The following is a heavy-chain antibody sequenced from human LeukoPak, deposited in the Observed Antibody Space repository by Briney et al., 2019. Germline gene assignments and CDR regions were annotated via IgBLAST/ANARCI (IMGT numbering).Heavy chain of an antibody. CDR2: IEQDGSEK. V-gene: IGHV3-7*01. D-gene: IGHD3-10*01. CDR3: ARDKEKGGSGSKFDY. J-gene: IGHJ4*02. Sequence: GGPLTLSCAASGFTFSRYWMSWVRQAPGKGLEWVANIEQDGSEKNYLDSVKGRFTISRDNAKNSLYLQMNSLRAEDTAVYYCARDKEKGGSGSKFDYWGQGTLVTVSS. CDR1: GFTFSRYW.